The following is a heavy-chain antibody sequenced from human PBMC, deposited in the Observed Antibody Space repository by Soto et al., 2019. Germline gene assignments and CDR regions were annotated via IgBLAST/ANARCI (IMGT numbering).Heavy chain of an antibody. J-gene: IGHJ3*02. V-gene: IGHV3-66*01. D-gene: IGHD3-22*01. CDR1: GFTVSSND. Sequence: GGSLRLSCAASGFTVSSNDMSWVHQAPGKGLEWVSVIYSGGSTYYADSVKGRFTISRDNSKNTLYLQMNSLRAEDTAVYYCARKNHYYDSSGYPRGAFDIWGQGTMVTVSS. CDR2: IYSGGST. CDR3: ARKNHYYDSSGYPRGAFDI.